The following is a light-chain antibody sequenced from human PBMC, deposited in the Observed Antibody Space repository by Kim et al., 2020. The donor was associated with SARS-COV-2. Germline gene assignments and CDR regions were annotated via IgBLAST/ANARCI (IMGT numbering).Light chain of an antibody. CDR2: DVS. CDR3: TSYTRSDTWV. Sequence: GQSVTISCTGTSSDVGAYNLVSWYQQHPGKAPKFMIHDVSQRPSGVSNRFSGSKSGNTASLTISGLQAEDEADCYCTSYTRSDTWVFGGGTKLTVL. CDR1: SSDVGAYNL. J-gene: IGLJ2*01. V-gene: IGLV2-14*03.